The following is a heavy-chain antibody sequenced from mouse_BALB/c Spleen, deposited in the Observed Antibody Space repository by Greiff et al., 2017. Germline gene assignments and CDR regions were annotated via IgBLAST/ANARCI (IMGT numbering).Heavy chain of an antibody. J-gene: IGHJ4*01. CDR2: ISSGGSYT. Sequence: EVKLMESGGGLVKPGGSLKLSCAASGFTFSSYAMSWVRQSPEKRLEWVAEISSGGSYTYYPDTVTGRFTISRDNAKNTLYLEMSSLRSEDTAMYYCARGPYYGSRYAMDYWGQGTSVTVSS. V-gene: IGHV5-9-4*01. CDR3: ARGPYYGSRYAMDY. D-gene: IGHD1-1*01. CDR1: GFTFSSYA.